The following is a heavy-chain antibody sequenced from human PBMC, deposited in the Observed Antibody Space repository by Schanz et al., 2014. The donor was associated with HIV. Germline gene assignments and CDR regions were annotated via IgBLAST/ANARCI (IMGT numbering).Heavy chain of an antibody. CDR1: GLTFSDYA. CDR2: ISESGGRT. J-gene: IGHJ4*02. V-gene: IGHV3-23*01. Sequence: EVQLLESGGGLVQPGGSLRLSCAASGLTFSDYAMTWVRQGAGKGLEWVSSISESGGRTYYADSVNGRFTISRDNSKNTLYLQMNSLRVEDTAVYYCAKADEIRHFDWYHPPFDSWGQGTLVTVSS. CDR3: AKADEIRHFDWYHPPFDS. D-gene: IGHD3-9*01.